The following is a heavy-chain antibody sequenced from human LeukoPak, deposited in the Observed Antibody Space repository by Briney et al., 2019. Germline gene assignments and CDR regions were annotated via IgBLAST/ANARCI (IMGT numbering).Heavy chain of an antibody. Sequence: SETLSLTCAVYGGSFSGYYWSWIRQPPGKGLEWIGEINHSGSTNYNPSLKSRVTISVDTSKNQFSLKLSSVTAADTAVYYCARGYHMDVWGKGTTVTISS. V-gene: IGHV4-34*01. CDR3: ARGYHMDV. J-gene: IGHJ6*03. CDR1: GGSFSGYY. CDR2: INHSGST.